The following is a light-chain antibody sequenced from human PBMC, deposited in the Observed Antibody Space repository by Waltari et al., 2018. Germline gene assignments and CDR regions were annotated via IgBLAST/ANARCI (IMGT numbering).Light chain of an antibody. Sequence: QSVLTQPPSASGTPGQRVTISCSGSSPNLGRTLVYCFPHLPGTAPKLLIYRNNQRPSGVPVRSSGSKSGTSASLAISGLRSEDEADYYCAAWDDSLSGPVFGGGTKLTVL. J-gene: IGLJ2*01. V-gene: IGLV1-47*01. CDR1: SPNLGRTL. CDR2: RNN. CDR3: AAWDDSLSGPV.